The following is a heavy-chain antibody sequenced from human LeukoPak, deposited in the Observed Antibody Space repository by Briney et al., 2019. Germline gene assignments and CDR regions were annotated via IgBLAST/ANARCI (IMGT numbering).Heavy chain of an antibody. CDR2: IYYSGST. CDR3: ARAGYSGSYGWFDP. Sequence: SETLSLTCTVSGGSISSYYWSWIRQPPGKGLEWIGYIYYSGSTNYNPSLKSRVTISVDTSKNQFSLKLSSVTAADTAVYYCARAGYSGSYGWFDPWGQGTLVTVSS. D-gene: IGHD1-26*01. J-gene: IGHJ5*02. CDR1: GGSISSYY. V-gene: IGHV4-59*01.